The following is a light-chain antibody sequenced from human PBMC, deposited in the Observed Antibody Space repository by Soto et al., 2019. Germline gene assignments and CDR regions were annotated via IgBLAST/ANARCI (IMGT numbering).Light chain of an antibody. CDR3: QQYGSSPWT. CDR1: QSVSSSY. V-gene: IGKV3-20*01. CDR2: GAS. Sequence: EIVLTQSPGTLSLSPWERSTIFLMCSQSVSSSYLAWYQQKPGQAPRLLIYGASSRATGIPDRFSGSGSGTDFTLTISRLEPEDFAVYYCQQYGSSPWTFGQGTKVDIK. J-gene: IGKJ1*01.